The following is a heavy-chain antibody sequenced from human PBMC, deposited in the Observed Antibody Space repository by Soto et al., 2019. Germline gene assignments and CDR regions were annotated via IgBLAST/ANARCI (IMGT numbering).Heavy chain of an antibody. CDR1: GYTFTGYY. J-gene: IGHJ4*02. CDR2: INPNSGGT. D-gene: IGHD3-22*01. V-gene: IGHV1-2*04. CDR3: ARSGYDSSGYYFDY. Sequence: SVKVSCKASGYTFTGYYMHWVRQAPGQGLEWMGWINPNSGGTNYAQKFQGWVTMTRDTSISTAYMELSRLRSDDTAVYYCARSGYDSSGYYFDYWGQGTLVTVSS.